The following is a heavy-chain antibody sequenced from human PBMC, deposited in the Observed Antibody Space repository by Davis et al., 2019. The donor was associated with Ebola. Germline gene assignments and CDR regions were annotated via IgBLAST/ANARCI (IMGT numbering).Heavy chain of an antibody. Sequence: HSQTLSLTCAISGDSVSSGGWNWIRQYPSRGLEWLGRTYYSSKWYHDYAVSLKSRITINPDTSKNQFSLQLNSVTPEDTAIYYCARGWLRTGFDYWGQGTLVTVSS. D-gene: IGHD5-12*01. CDR3: ARGWLRTGFDY. V-gene: IGHV6-1*01. CDR1: GDSVSSGG. CDR2: TYYSSKWYH. J-gene: IGHJ4*02.